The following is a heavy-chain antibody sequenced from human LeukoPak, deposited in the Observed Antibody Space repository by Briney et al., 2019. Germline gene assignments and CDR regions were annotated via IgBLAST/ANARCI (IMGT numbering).Heavy chain of an antibody. J-gene: IGHJ3*02. CDR1: GFTFSSYW. Sequence: GGSLRLSCAAAGFTFSSYWMSWVRQAPGKGLEWVANIKQDGSEKYYVDSVKGRFTISRDNAKNSLYLQMNSLRAEDTAVYYCARVSPKDAFDIWGQGTMVTVSS. CDR2: IKQDGSEK. V-gene: IGHV3-7*01. CDR3: ARVSPKDAFDI.